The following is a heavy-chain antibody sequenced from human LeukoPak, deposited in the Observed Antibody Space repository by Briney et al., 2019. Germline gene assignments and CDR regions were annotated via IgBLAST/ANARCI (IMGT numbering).Heavy chain of an antibody. Sequence: ASVKVSCKASGYTFTGYYIHWVRQAPGQGLEWMGWINPNINGTNYAQKFQGRVTMTRDTSISTAYMELSRLRSDDTAVYYCARGRSYYDILTGYYSPILLDYWGQGTLVTVSS. D-gene: IGHD3-9*01. V-gene: IGHV1-2*02. J-gene: IGHJ4*02. CDR3: ARGRSYYDILTGYYSPILLDY. CDR1: GYTFTGYY. CDR2: INPNINGT.